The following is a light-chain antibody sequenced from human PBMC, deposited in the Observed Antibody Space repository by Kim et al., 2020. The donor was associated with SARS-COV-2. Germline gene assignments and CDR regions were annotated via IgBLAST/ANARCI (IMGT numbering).Light chain of an antibody. V-gene: IGLV3-21*04. CDR1: NIETYS. J-gene: IGLJ2*01. CDR2: YDD. Sequence: SYELTQPPSVSVAPGKTARVTCGGTNIETYSVHWYQQKPGQAPVLVIYYDDDRPSGIPERFSGSNSGNTATLTISRVEAGDEADYYCQVWDSGSEHVVFGGGTQLTVL. CDR3: QVWDSGSEHVV.